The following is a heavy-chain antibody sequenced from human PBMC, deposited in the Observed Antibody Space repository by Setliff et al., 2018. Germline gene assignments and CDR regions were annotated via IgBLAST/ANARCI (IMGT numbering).Heavy chain of an antibody. D-gene: IGHD3-22*01. CDR1: GGTFSSYG. CDR2: TIPLFGTT. Sequence: SVKVSCKASGGTFSSYGISWVRQAPGQGLEWMGGTIPLFGTTDYAQKFRGRVTIITDESTSTAFMQLSSLRSEDTAVYYCVREGVDSRSSTDYRYYMDVWGKGTTVTVSS. J-gene: IGHJ6*03. V-gene: IGHV1-69*05. CDR3: VREGVDSRSSTDYRYYMDV.